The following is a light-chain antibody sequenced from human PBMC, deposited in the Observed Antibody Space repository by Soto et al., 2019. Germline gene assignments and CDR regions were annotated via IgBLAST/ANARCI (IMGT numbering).Light chain of an antibody. CDR2: GAS. Sequence: EIVMTQSPATLSVSPGERATLCCRASQSVSSNLAWYQQKPGQAPRLLIYGASTRATGIPARFSGSGSGTEFTLTISSLQSEDFAVYHCQQYNNWPPWTFGQGTKVELK. J-gene: IGKJ1*01. CDR1: QSVSSN. CDR3: QQYNNWPPWT. V-gene: IGKV3-15*01.